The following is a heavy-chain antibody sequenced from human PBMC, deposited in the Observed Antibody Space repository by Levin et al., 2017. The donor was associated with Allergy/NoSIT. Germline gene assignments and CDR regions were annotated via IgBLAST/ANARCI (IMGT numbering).Heavy chain of an antibody. Sequence: GGSLRLSCKGSGYSFSDHWIAWVRQTPEKGLEWMGMIFPGDSDTRYGPSFQGQVTIWTDKSINTAYLYWSSLKASDTGMYYCGTPYWRYYGSGSNHIDHWGRGTQVTVSS. J-gene: IGHJ4*02. CDR2: IFPGDSDT. CDR1: GYSFSDHW. V-gene: IGHV5-51*01. D-gene: IGHD3-10*01. CDR3: GTPYWRYYGSGSNHIDH.